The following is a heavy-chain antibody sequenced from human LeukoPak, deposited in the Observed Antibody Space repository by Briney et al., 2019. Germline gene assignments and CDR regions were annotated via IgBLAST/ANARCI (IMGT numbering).Heavy chain of an antibody. CDR1: GFTFSSYW. CDR2: IKQDGSEK. D-gene: IGHD2-2*01. J-gene: IGHJ3*02. V-gene: IGHV3-7*01. Sequence: PGGSLRLSCAASGFTFSSYWMSWVRQAPGKGLEWVANIKQDGSEKYYVDSVKGRFTISRDNAKNSLYLQMNSLRAEDTAVYYCARDRCSSTSCYIHDAFDIWGQGTMVTVSS. CDR3: ARDRCSSTSCYIHDAFDI.